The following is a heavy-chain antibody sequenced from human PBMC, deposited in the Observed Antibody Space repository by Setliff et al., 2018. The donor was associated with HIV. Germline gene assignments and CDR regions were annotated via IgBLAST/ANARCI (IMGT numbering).Heavy chain of an antibody. CDR1: GGSIRSYY. V-gene: IGHV4-59*12. Sequence: SETLSLTCTVSGGSIRSYYWSWIRQSLGKGLEWIGYVFYNGDTAYNPSLKSRLTISVDTSKNQFSLKVSSMTAADTAVYYCARNSKNWNYPVEYYDYYMDVWGTGTTVTVSS. CDR3: ARNSKNWNYPVEYYDYYMDV. CDR2: VFYNGDT. J-gene: IGHJ6*03. D-gene: IGHD1-7*01.